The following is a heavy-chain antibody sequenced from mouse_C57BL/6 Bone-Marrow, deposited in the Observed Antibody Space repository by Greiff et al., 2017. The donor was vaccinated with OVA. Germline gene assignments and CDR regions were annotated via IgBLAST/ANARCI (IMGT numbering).Heavy chain of an antibody. D-gene: IGHD2-3*01. CDR2: ISSGGSYT. CDR1: GFTFSSYG. J-gene: IGHJ2*01. CDR3: ARLSDGYYYFDY. Sequence: EVKLVESGGDLVKPGGSLKLSCAASGFTFSSYGMSWVRQTPDKRLEWVATISSGGSYTYYPDRVKGRFTISRDNAKNTLYLQMSSLKSEDTAMYYCARLSDGYYYFDYWGQGTTLTVSS. V-gene: IGHV5-6*01.